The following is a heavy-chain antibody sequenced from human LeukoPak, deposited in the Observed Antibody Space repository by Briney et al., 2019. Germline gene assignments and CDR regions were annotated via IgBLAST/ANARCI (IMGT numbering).Heavy chain of an antibody. J-gene: IGHJ4*02. Sequence: SETLSLTCTVSDGSISDYYWSWIRQPPGKGLEWIAYMYYTGSTDYNPPLRSRVTISIDTSKNQFSLKLRSVTAADTAVYYCATQSPGVATDNWGQGTLVTVSS. CDR3: ATQSPGVATDN. CDR1: DGSISDYY. V-gene: IGHV4-59*01. D-gene: IGHD3-3*01. CDR2: MYYTGST.